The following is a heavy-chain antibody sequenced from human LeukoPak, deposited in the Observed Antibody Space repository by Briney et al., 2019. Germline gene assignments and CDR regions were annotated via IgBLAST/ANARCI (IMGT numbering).Heavy chain of an antibody. J-gene: IGHJ4*02. Sequence: PGRSLRLSCAASGFTFSGYGMHWVRQAPGKGLEWVAVISYDGSNKYYADSVKGRFTISRDNSKNTLYLQMNSLRVEDTAVYYCAKRRYSSSPNFDYWGLGTLVTVSS. CDR2: ISYDGSNK. CDR3: AKRRYSSSPNFDY. CDR1: GFTFSGYG. D-gene: IGHD2-2*01. V-gene: IGHV3-30*18.